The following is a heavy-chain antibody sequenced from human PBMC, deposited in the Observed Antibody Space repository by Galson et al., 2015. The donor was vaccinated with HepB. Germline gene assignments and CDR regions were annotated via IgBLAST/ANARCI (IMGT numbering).Heavy chain of an antibody. D-gene: IGHD3-10*01. Sequence: CAISGDSVSSKSAAWNWIRQSPSRGLEWLGRTWYRSKWYNGYAVSVKSRITINPDTSKNQSSLHLNSVTPEDTAVYYCARSTGDLDYWGQGTLVTVSS. V-gene: IGHV6-1*01. CDR3: ARSTGDLDY. CDR1: GDSVSSKSAA. CDR2: TWYRSKWYN. J-gene: IGHJ4*02.